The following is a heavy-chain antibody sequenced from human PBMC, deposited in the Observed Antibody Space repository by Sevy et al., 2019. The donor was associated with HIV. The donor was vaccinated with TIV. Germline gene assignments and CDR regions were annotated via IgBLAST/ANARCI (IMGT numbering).Heavy chain of an antibody. Sequence: GGSLRLSCVVSAFTFRSYTMTWVRQAPGKGLEWVSTITGSGDKIYYADSVKGRFTISRDNSRNTLYLQMSSLRAADTAVYYCAKGPDYYASSGTPLDYWGQGTLVTVSS. CDR2: ITGSGDKI. J-gene: IGHJ4*02. CDR3: AKGPDYYASSGTPLDY. V-gene: IGHV3-23*01. D-gene: IGHD3-22*01. CDR1: AFTFRSYT.